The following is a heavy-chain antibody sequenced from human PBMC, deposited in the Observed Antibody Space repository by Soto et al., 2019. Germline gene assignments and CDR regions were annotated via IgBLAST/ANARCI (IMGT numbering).Heavy chain of an antibody. Sequence: EVQLVESGGGLVKPGGSLRLSCAASGFTFSSYSMNWVRQAPGKGLEWVSSISSSSSYIYYADSVKGRFTISRDNAKNTLYLRINSLRAANTGVYYSARGYRSGACPPHFDYWGQGTLVTVSS. CDR3: ARGYRSGACPPHFDY. V-gene: IGHV3-21*01. CDR2: ISSSSSYI. CDR1: GFTFSSYS. D-gene: IGHD6-19*01. J-gene: IGHJ4*02.